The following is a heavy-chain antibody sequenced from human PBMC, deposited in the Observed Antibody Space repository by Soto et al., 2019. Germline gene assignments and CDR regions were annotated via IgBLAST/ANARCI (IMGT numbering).Heavy chain of an antibody. CDR1: GFTFSSYG. J-gene: IGHJ4*02. CDR2: IWYDGSNK. CDR3: ARGRGRYCGPDCLHYFDY. D-gene: IGHD2-21*02. Sequence: GGSLRLSCAASGFTFSSYGMHWVRQAPGKGLEWVAVIWYDGSNKYYADSVKGRFTISRDNSKNTLYLQMNSLRAEDTAVYYCARGRGRYCGPDCLHYFDYWGPGTLVTVSS. V-gene: IGHV3-33*01.